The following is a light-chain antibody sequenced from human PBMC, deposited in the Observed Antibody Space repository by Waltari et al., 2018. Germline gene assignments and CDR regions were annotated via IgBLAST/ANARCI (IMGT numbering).Light chain of an antibody. J-gene: IGKJ1*01. V-gene: IGKV1-5*03. CDR1: QSISSW. CDR2: RAS. CDR3: QQYIAYSWT. Sequence: DIQMIQSPSTLSASVGDRVTITCRASQSISSWLAWYQQKPGKAPKLLIYRASTLESGVPSRFSGSGSGTDLTLTISSLQPDDSATYYCQQYIAYSWTFGQGTKVEIK.